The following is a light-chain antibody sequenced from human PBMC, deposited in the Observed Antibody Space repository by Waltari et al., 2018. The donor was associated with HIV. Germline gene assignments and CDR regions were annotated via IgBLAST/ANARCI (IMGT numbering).Light chain of an antibody. CDR1: SGHSSYA. V-gene: IGLV4-69*01. CDR3: QTWGTGGV. J-gene: IGLJ3*02. Sequence: QLVLTQSPSASASLGASVKLTCTLSSGHSSYAIAWHQQQPEKGPRYLMKLNSDGSHSKGDGIPDRFPGSSSGAERYLTISSLQSEDEADYYCQTWGTGGVFGGGTKLTVL. CDR2: LNSDGSH.